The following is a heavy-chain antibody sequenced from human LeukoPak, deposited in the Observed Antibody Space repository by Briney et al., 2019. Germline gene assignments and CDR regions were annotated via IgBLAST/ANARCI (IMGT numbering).Heavy chain of an antibody. D-gene: IGHD6-13*01. CDR1: GFTFSSYW. J-gene: IGHJ6*03. CDR2: IKQDGSAK. Sequence: GGSLRLSCAASGFTFSSYWMSWVRQAPGKGLEWVANIKQDGSAKYYVDSVKGRFTISRDNAKNSLYLQMNSLRAEDTAVYYCARRGPAAAAGPNYYYYYYYMDVWGKGTTVTVSS. V-gene: IGHV3-7*01. CDR3: ARRGPAAAAGPNYYYYYYYMDV.